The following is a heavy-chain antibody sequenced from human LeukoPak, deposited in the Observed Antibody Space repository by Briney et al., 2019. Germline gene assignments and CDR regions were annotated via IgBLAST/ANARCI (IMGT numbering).Heavy chain of an antibody. CDR3: AKGLGVASLIVDALDM. CDR2: ITWNSGRV. D-gene: IGHD3/OR15-3a*01. J-gene: IGHJ3*02. V-gene: IGHV3-9*03. Sequence: PGGSLRLSCAASGFTFHDYAMHWVRQVPGKGLEWVSGITWNSGRVLCADSVRGRFTISRDNAKNSLYLQMNSLRPEDMAFYYCAKGLGVASLIVDALDMWGQGTMVTV. CDR1: GFTFHDYA.